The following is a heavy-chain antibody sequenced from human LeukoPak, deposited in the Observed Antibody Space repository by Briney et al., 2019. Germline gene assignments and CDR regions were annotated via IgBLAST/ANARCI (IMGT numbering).Heavy chain of an antibody. CDR1: GFTFSSYA. J-gene: IGHJ4*02. CDR3: ARLLSGTLDY. Sequence: GGSLRLSCAASGFTFSSYAMNWVRQAPGKGLEWVSSNSSSSSYIYYADSVKGRFTISRDNAKNSLYLQMNSLRAEDTAVYYCARLLSGTLDYWGQGTLVTVAS. CDR2: NSSSSSYI. V-gene: IGHV3-21*01. D-gene: IGHD1-26*01.